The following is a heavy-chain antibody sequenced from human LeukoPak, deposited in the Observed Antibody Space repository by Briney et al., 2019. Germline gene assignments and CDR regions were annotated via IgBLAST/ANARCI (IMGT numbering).Heavy chain of an antibody. D-gene: IGHD1-26*01. CDR2: IRYDGSNK. V-gene: IGHV3-30*02. CDR3: AKDFSPGELLLGFDY. Sequence: GGSLRLSCAASGFTFSSYGMHWVRQAPGKGLEWVAFIRYDGSNKYYADSVKGRFTISRDNSKNTLYLQMNSLRAEDTAVYYRAKDFSPGELLLGFDYWGQGTLVTVSS. CDR1: GFTFSSYG. J-gene: IGHJ4*02.